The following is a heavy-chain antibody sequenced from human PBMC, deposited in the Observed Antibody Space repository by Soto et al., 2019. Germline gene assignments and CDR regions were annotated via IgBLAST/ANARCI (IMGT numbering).Heavy chain of an antibody. CDR1: GGSISSGGYS. D-gene: IGHD6-13*01. Sequence: SETLSLTCAVSGGSISSGGYSWSWIRQPPGKGLEWIGYIYHSGSTYYNPSLKSRVTISVDRSKNQFSLKLSSVTAADTAVYYCARSSSSWSPFASWGQGTLVTVSS. V-gene: IGHV4-30-2*01. CDR2: IYHSGST. CDR3: ARSSSSWSPFAS. J-gene: IGHJ5*01.